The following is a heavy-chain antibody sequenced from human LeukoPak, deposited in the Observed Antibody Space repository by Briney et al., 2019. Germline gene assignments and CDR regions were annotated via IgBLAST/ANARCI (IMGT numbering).Heavy chain of an antibody. D-gene: IGHD5-18*01. CDR1: GYTFTSYD. J-gene: IGHJ4*02. Sequence: ASVKVSCTASGYTFTSYDINWLRQATGQGLEWMGWMNPNSGNTGYAQKFQGRVTMTRNSSISTAYMELSSLRSEDTAVYYCARVGYSYGTTYHYWGQGTLVTVSS. V-gene: IGHV1-8*01. CDR2: MNPNSGNT. CDR3: ARVGYSYGTTYHY.